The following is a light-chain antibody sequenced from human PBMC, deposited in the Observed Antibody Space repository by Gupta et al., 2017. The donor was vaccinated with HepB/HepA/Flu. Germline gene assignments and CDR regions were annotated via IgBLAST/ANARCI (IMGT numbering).Light chain of an antibody. Sequence: EIVLTQSPATLSLSPGERATLSCRASQSVSGYLVWFQQKPRQAPRLLIYDASDRDTGITARFSGRGAGKEFTLTISSREQEDYAGYYCQHRCNCPLCHFGPGTKVEIK. V-gene: IGKV3-11*01. CDR1: QSVSGY. J-gene: IGKJ2*04. CDR2: DAS. CDR3: QHRCNCPLCH.